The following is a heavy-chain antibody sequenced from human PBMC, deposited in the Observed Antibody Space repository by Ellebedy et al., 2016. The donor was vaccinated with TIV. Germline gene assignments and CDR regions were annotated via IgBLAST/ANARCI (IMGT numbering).Heavy chain of an antibody. Sequence: PGGSLRLSCVASGFTFSNNWMHWVRQAPGKGLVWVSRTDNDVTNTIYADSVRGRFTVSRDNAKNTLYLEMNSLRTEDTAMYYCARDKPHNWFNPWGQGTLVTVSS. CDR1: GFTFSNNW. CDR2: TDNDVTNT. V-gene: IGHV3-74*01. CDR3: ARDKPHNWFNP. J-gene: IGHJ5*02.